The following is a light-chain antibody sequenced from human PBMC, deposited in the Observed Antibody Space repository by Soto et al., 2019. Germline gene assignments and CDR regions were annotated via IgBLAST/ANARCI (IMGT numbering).Light chain of an antibody. CDR2: GAS. J-gene: IGKJ1*01. Sequence: IHMTHAPSSLCASCGDRVTITVRASQYIGDFLNWYQQTPWKSPKLLIFGASNLHIGVPSRFSGSGSGTEFPLTINNLQREDFATYYCQESFFTLGTFGRGTKVDIK. V-gene: IGKV1-39*01. CDR3: QESFFTLGT. CDR1: QYIGDF.